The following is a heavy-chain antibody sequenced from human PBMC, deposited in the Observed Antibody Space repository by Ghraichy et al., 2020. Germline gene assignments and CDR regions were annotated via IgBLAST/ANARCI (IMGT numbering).Heavy chain of an antibody. CDR2: MNPNSGNT. J-gene: IGHJ6*03. Sequence: ASVKVSCKASGYTFTSYDINWVRQATGQGLEWMGWMNPNSGNTGYAQKFQGRVTMTRNTSISTAYMELSSLRSEDTAVYYCARDNWSPYYYYYYMDVWGKGTTVTVSS. CDR1: GYTFTSYD. CDR3: ARDNWSPYYYYYYMDV. D-gene: IGHD1-20*01. V-gene: IGHV1-8*01.